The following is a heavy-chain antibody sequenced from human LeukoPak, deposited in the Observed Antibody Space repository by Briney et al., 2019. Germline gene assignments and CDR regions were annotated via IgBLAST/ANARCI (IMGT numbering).Heavy chain of an antibody. CDR3: ATLHPWLPLDY. CDR1: GYTFTGYY. CDR2: INPNSGGT. J-gene: IGHJ4*02. Sequence: GASVKVSCKASGYTFTGYYMHWVRQTPGQGREWMGWINPNSGGTNYAQKYQGRVTMTSDTSISTAYMELNRLRSGDTAVYYCATLHPWLPLDYWGQGTLVTVSS. D-gene: IGHD5-18*01. V-gene: IGHV1-2*02.